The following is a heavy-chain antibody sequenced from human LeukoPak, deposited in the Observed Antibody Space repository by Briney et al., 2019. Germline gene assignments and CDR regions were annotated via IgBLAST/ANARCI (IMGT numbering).Heavy chain of an antibody. Sequence: PSETLSLTCTVSGYSISSGYYWGWIRQPPGKGLEWIGSIYHSGSTYYNPSLKSRVTISVDTSKNQFSLKLSSVTAADTAVYYCAGGRGYSYGYAFDYWGQGTLVTVSS. CDR2: IYHSGST. CDR1: GYSISSGYY. V-gene: IGHV4-38-2*02. J-gene: IGHJ4*02. D-gene: IGHD5-18*01. CDR3: AGGRGYSYGYAFDY.